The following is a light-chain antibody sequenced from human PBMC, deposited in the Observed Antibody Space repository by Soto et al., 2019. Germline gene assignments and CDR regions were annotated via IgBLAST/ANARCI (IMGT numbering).Light chain of an antibody. CDR3: SSYTSSSTPVV. Sequence: QSVLTQPPSVSAAPGQRVTISCNGSNSNIGAHYEVHWYQQFPGTAPKLLISNNTNRPSGVPDRFSGSRSGTSASLAITGLQSEDEADYYCSSYTSSSTPVVFGGGTKVTVL. CDR2: NNT. V-gene: IGLV1-40*01. CDR1: NSNIGAHYE. J-gene: IGLJ2*01.